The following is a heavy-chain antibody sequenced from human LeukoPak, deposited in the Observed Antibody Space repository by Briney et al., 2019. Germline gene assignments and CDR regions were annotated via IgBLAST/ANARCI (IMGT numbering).Heavy chain of an antibody. CDR2: IYYSGST. Sequence: SETLSLTCTVSGGSISSYYWSWIRQPPGKGLEWIGYIYYSGSTNHNPSLKSRVTISVDTSKNQFSLKLSSVTAADTAVYYCARQYYWGYNWFDPWGQGTLVTVSS. CDR1: GGSISSYY. V-gene: IGHV4-59*01. CDR3: ARQYYWGYNWFDP. D-gene: IGHD3-10*01. J-gene: IGHJ5*02.